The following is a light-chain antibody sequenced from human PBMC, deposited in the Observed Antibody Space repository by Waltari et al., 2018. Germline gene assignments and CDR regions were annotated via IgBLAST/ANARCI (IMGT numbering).Light chain of an antibody. CDR2: RND. CDR3: AAWDDSLKARF. V-gene: IGLV1-44*01. J-gene: IGLJ2*01. CDR1: ISNIGINS. Sequence: QSVLTQPPSASGTPGPRVTISCSGGISNIGINSVNWYQHLPGMAPKLLVDRNDQRPSGVPDRFSGSKSGTSASLAISGLQSEDEADYYCAAWDDSLKARFFGGGTKVTVL.